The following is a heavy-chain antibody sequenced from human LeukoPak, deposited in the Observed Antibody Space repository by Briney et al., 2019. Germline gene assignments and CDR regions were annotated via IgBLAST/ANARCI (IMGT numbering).Heavy chain of an antibody. CDR1: GFTFSDYY. Sequence: GGSLRLSCAASGFTFSDYYMSWIRQAPGKGLEWVSYISSSGSTIYYADSVKGRFTISRDNAKNPLYLQMNSLRAEDTAVYYCARGPDRITMIVVDINPQPGFDYWGQGTLVTVSS. J-gene: IGHJ4*02. CDR2: ISSSGSTI. D-gene: IGHD3-22*01. CDR3: ARGPDRITMIVVDINPQPGFDY. V-gene: IGHV3-11*01.